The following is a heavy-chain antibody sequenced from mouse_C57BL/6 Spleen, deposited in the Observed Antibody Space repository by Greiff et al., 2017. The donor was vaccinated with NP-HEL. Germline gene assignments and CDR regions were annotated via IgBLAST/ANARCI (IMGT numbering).Heavy chain of an antibody. CDR1: GYTFTSYW. CDR3: AREEAQALDY. Sequence: QVQLQQPGAELVRPGSSVKLSCKASGYTFTSYWMHWVKQRPIQGLEWIGNIDPSDSETHYNQKFKDKATLTVDKSSSTAYMQLSSLTSEDSAVYYCAREEAQALDYWGQGTTLTVSS. CDR2: IDPSDSET. D-gene: IGHD3-2*02. V-gene: IGHV1-52*01. J-gene: IGHJ2*01.